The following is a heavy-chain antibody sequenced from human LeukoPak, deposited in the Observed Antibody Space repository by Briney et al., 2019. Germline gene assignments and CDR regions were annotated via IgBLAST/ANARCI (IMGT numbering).Heavy chain of an antibody. D-gene: IGHD5-18*01. J-gene: IGHJ4*02. Sequence: PGGSLRLSCVVSGFTFSAYSVHWVRQAPGKGLEWVSSISSRSTYKHYADSVKGRFTISRDNAKNSLYLQMDSLRVEDTAFYYCARDLAYSRLDYWGQGMLVTVSS. V-gene: IGHV3-21*01. CDR1: GFTFSAYS. CDR2: ISSRSTYK. CDR3: ARDLAYSRLDY.